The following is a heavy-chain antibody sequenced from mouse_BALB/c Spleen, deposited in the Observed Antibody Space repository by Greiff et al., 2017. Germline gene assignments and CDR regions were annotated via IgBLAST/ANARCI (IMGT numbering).Heavy chain of an antibody. CDR1: GYTFTSYY. J-gene: IGHJ2*01. V-gene: IGHV1S81*02. CDR3: TRSGGNYYYFDY. D-gene: IGHD2-1*01. CDR2: INPSNGGT. Sequence: QVQLQQSGAELVKPGASVKLSCKASGYTFTSYYMYWVKQRPGQGLEWIGEINPSNGGTNFNEKFKSKATLTVDKSSSTAYMQLSSLTSEDSAVYYCTRSGGNYYYFDYWGQGTTLTVSS.